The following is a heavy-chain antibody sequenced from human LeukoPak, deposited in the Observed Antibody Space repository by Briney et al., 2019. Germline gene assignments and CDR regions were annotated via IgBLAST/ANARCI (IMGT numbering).Heavy chain of an antibody. V-gene: IGHV3-30-3*01. J-gene: IGHJ4*02. Sequence: GGSLRLSCVASGFTFSSYAMHWVRQAPGKGLEWVAVISYDGSNKYYADSVKGRFTISRDNSKNTLYLQMNSLRAEDTAVYYCARDLPSGGYAAYWGQGTLVTVSS. D-gene: IGHD2-15*01. CDR2: ISYDGSNK. CDR1: GFTFSSYA. CDR3: ARDLPSGGYAAY.